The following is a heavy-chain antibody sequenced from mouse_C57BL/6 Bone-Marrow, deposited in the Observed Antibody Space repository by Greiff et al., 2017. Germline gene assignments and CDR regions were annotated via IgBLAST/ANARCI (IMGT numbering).Heavy chain of an antibody. Sequence: EVQLQQSGPELVKPGASVKLSCKASGYSFTSYDMRWVKQSHGNILDWIGDIYPYSGVSSYNKKFKGKATLTVDKSSSTAYMELRSLTSEDSAVXYCASSAYYCGSYDYWGQGTTVTVSA. CDR1: GYSFTSYD. CDR3: ASSAYYCGSYDY. V-gene: IGHV1-31*01. J-gene: IGHJ3*01. CDR2: IYPYSGVS. D-gene: IGHD1-1*01.